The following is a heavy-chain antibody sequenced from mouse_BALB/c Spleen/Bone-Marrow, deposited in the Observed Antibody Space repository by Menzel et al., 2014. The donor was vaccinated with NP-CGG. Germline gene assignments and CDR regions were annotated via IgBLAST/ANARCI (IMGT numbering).Heavy chain of an antibody. CDR1: GFTFSSYT. CDR2: ISSGGSYT. J-gene: IGHJ4*01. Sequence: EVMLVESGGGLVKPGGSLKLSCAASGFTFSSYTMSWVRQTPEKRLEWVATISSGGSYTYYPDSVKGRFTISRNNAKNTLYLQMSSLKSEDTAMYYCTRDGKGNYDYAMDHWGQGTSVTVSS. D-gene: IGHD2-1*01. V-gene: IGHV5-6-4*01. CDR3: TRDGKGNYDYAMDH.